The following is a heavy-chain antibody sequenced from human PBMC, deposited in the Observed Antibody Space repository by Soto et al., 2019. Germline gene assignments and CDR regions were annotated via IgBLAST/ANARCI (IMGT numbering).Heavy chain of an antibody. CDR2: IIPMYGTT. CDR1: GGTFRSYV. Sequence: QVQLVQSGAEVKKPGSSVKVSCKASGGTFRSYVTSWVRQAPGQGLEWLGGIIPMYGTTYYAQSFQGSVTISADESTSTAFMELSSLRSEDTAVYYCARIGTRDSIADYWGQGTLVTVSS. J-gene: IGHJ4*02. D-gene: IGHD2-21*02. CDR3: ARIGTRDSIADY. V-gene: IGHV1-69*12.